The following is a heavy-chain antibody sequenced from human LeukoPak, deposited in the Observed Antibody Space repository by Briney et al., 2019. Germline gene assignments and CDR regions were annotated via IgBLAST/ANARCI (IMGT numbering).Heavy chain of an antibody. Sequence: GESLRLSCAASGFTFDDYAMHWVRQAPGKGLEWVSGISWNSGSIGYADSVKGRFTISRDNAKNSLYLQMNSLRAEDTALYYCAKLLGYSATYDAFDIWGQGTMVTVSS. CDR3: AKLLGYSATYDAFDI. V-gene: IGHV3-9*01. CDR2: ISWNSGSI. D-gene: IGHD5-18*01. CDR1: GFTFDDYA. J-gene: IGHJ3*02.